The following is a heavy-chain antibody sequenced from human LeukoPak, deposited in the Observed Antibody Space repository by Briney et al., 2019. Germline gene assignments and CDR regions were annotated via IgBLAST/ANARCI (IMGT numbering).Heavy chain of an antibody. D-gene: IGHD5-24*01. CDR3: AKPYGSLYYYYMDV. Sequence: GGSLRLSCAASGFTFDDYAMHWVRQAPGKGLEWVSLISWDGGSTYYADSVKGRFTISRDNSKNSLYLQMNSLRAEDTALYYCAKPYGSLYYYYMDVWGKGTTVTVSS. J-gene: IGHJ6*03. CDR1: GFTFDDYA. CDR2: ISWDGGST. V-gene: IGHV3-43D*03.